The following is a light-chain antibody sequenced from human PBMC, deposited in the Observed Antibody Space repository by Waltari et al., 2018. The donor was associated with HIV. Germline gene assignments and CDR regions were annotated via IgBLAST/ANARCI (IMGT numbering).Light chain of an antibody. CDR2: EHD. J-gene: IGLJ2*01. V-gene: IGLV6-57*01. CDR3: QSFVRHTEVV. Sequence: FMLTQPHSVSESPGKTVTISCTRSSGSIADYFVQWYQQRPGSSPTTVIYEHDQIPSVVPDRFSGSIDNSSNSASLIISGLKTEDGAEYFCQSFVRHTEVVFGGGTKLTVL. CDR1: SGSIADYF.